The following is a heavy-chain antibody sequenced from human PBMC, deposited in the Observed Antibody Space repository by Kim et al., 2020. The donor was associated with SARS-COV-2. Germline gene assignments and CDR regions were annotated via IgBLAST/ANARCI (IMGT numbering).Heavy chain of an antibody. Sequence: ASVKVSCKTSGYRFTTHYIHWVRQAPGQGLEWMGIINSNGGGTTYARKFRGRVTTTRDTSTSTVYMELSSLRSDDTAVYYCARGDFLTGSFNFYFDSWGQ. CDR2: INSNGGGT. D-gene: IGHD3-9*01. J-gene: IGHJ4*02. V-gene: IGHV1-46*01. CDR1: GYRFTTHY. CDR3: ARGDFLTGSFNFYFDS.